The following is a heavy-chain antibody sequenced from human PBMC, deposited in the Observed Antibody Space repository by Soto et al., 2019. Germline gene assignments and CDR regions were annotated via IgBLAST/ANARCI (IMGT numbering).Heavy chain of an antibody. Sequence: SETLSLTCTVSGGSFSNYYWSWIRQPPGKGLEWIGFIYYDGNTNYNPSLRSRVSISLDTSKNQFSLRLSSVTAADTAVYYCARGSKASDWYFDHWGEGTLVTVSS. CDR3: ARGSKASDWYFDH. J-gene: IGHJ4*02. CDR1: GGSFSNYY. D-gene: IGHD6-19*01. V-gene: IGHV4-59*01. CDR2: IYYDGNT.